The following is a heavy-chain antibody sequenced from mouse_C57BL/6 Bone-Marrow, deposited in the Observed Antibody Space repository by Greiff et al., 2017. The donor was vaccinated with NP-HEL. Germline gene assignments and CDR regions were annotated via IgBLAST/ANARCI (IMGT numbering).Heavy chain of an antibody. CDR2: INYDGSST. CDR1: GFTFSDYY. V-gene: IGHV5-16*01. CDR3: ARGGYGSRPYFDY. D-gene: IGHD1-1*01. J-gene: IGHJ2*01. Sequence: EVQLQESEGGLVQPGSSMKLSCTASGFTFSDYYMAWVRQVPEKGLEWVANINYDGSSTYYLDSLKSRFIISRDNAKNILYLQMSSLKSEDTATYYCARGGYGSRPYFDYWGQGTTLTVSS.